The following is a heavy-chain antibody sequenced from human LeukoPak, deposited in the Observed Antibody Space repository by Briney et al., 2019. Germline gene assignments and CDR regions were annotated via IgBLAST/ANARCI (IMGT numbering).Heavy chain of an antibody. D-gene: IGHD2-21*02. CDR3: ARYCGGDCSAFDI. CDR2: IRSKAYGGTT. J-gene: IGHJ3*02. V-gene: IGHV3-49*03. Sequence: PGGSLRLSCTVSGFTFGDYAMSWFRQAPGKGLEWVGFIRSKAYGGTTEYAASVKGRFTISRDDSKSIAYLQMNSLKTEDTAVYYCARYCGGDCSAFDIWGQGTMVTVSS. CDR1: GFTFGDYA.